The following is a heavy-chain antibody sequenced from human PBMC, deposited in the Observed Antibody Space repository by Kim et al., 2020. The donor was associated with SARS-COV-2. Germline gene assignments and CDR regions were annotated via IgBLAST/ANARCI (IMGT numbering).Heavy chain of an antibody. CDR1: GGSISSSSYY. Sequence: SETLSLTCTVSGGSISSSSYYWGWIRQPPGKGLEWIGSIYYSGSTYYNPSLKSRVTISVDTSKNQFSLMLSSVTAADTAGYYCARETYYYGSGSYFYNWFDPWGQGTLVTVSS. CDR2: IYYSGST. J-gene: IGHJ5*02. D-gene: IGHD3-10*01. V-gene: IGHV4-39*07. CDR3: ARETYYYGSGSYFYNWFDP.